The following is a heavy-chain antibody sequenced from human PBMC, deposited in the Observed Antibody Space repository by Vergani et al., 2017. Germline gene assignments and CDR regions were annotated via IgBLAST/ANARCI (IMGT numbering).Heavy chain of an antibody. Sequence: EVQLVESGGGLLQPGGSLRLSCAASGFTFSSSAMSWVRQAPGKGLEWVSAISGSGGSTYYADSVKGRFTISRDNSKNPLYLQMNSLRAEDTAVYYCAKEPKSSSLPYEYWGQGTLVTVAS. CDR3: AKEPKSSSLPYEY. V-gene: IGHV3-23*04. D-gene: IGHD6-6*01. J-gene: IGHJ4*02. CDR1: GFTFSSSA. CDR2: ISGSGGST.